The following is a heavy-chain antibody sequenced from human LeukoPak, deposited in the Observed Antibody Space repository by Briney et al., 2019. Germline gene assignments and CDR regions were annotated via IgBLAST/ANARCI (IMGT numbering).Heavy chain of an antibody. Sequence: PGGSLRLSCAASEFTFSSYSMNWVRQAPGKGLEWVSSISSSSSYIYYADSVKGRFTISRDNAKNSLYLQMNSLRAEDTAVYYCARFLSGNAFDIWGRGTMVTVSS. V-gene: IGHV3-21*01. CDR1: EFTFSSYS. D-gene: IGHD6-13*01. CDR2: ISSSSSYI. J-gene: IGHJ3*02. CDR3: ARFLSGNAFDI.